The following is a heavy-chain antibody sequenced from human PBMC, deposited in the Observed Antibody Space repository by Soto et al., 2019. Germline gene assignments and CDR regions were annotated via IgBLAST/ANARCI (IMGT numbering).Heavy chain of an antibody. CDR3: VKGGDRGDGYVDV. CDR2: VSGSGGII. CDR1: GFTFTSYA. J-gene: IGHJ2*01. Sequence: EVQLLESGGGLVQPGRSLRLSCVASGFTFTSYAMSWVRQAPGKGLEWVSRVSGSGGIIFYSDSVKGRFTISRDNSKNTVYLQMNSLRAEDTAVYFCVKGGDRGDGYVDVWGRGTQVTVSS. D-gene: IGHD3-10*01. V-gene: IGHV3-23*01.